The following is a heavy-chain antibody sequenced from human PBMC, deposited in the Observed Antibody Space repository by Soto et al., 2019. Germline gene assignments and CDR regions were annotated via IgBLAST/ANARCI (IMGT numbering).Heavy chain of an antibody. CDR2: INHSGST. V-gene: IGHV4-34*01. D-gene: IGHD6-19*01. CDR3: ARGRDRYSSGWPPGPFYCYYGMDV. Sequence: PSETLSLTCAVYGGSFSGYYWSWIRQPPGKGLEWIGEINHSGSTNYNPSLKSRVTISVETSKNQFSLKLSSVPAADTAVYYCARGRDRYSSGWPPGPFYCYYGMDVWGQGTTVTVSS. J-gene: IGHJ6*02. CDR1: GGSFSGYY.